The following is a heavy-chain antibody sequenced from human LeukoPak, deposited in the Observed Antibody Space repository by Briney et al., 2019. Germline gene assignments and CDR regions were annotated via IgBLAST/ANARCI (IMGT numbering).Heavy chain of an antibody. Sequence: GGSLSLSCAASGFTFSNDWISWVRQAPGKGLEWVANIKEDGSEKYYVDSVKGRFTISRDNARNSLYLQMNSLRAEDTAVYYCASGRQLGYWGQGTLVTVSS. CDR1: GFTFSNDW. V-gene: IGHV3-7*01. D-gene: IGHD6-13*01. J-gene: IGHJ4*02. CDR2: IKEDGSEK. CDR3: ASGRQLGY.